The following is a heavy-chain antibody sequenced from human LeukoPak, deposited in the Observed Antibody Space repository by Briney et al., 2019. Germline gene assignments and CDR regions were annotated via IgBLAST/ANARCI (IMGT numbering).Heavy chain of an antibody. CDR1: GYSFTSYW. J-gene: IGHJ4*02. D-gene: IGHD6-13*01. CDR2: IYPGDSDT. V-gene: IGHV5-51*01. Sequence: GESLKISCKGSGYSFTSYWIGWVRQMPGKGLEWMGIIYPGDSDTRYSPSFQGQVTISADKSISTAYLQWSSLKASDTAMYYCARLPKAAGYSSSWYYFDYWGQGTRVTVSS. CDR3: ARLPKAAGYSSSWYYFDY.